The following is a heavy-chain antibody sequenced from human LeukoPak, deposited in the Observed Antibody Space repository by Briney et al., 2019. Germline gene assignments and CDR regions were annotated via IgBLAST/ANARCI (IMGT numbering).Heavy chain of an antibody. V-gene: IGHV3-53*01. CDR3: ARGDSSGHYNAFDI. J-gene: IGHJ3*02. Sequence: PGGSLRLSCAASGFTFSSNYMSWVRQAPGKGLEWVSVIYSGGSTYYADSVKGRFTISRDNSKNTLYLQMNSLRAEDTAVYYCARGDSSGHYNAFDIWGQGTMVTVSS. D-gene: IGHD3-22*01. CDR1: GFTFSSNY. CDR2: IYSGGST.